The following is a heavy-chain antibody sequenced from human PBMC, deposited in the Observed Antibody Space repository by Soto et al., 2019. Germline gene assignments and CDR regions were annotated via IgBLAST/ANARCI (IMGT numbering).Heavy chain of an antibody. J-gene: IGHJ4*02. CDR1: GFSFSSYA. Sequence: GGSLRLSCAAYGFSFSSYAMRWVRQAPGKGLEWVSAISGSGGSTYYADSVKGRFTISRDNSKNTLYLQMNSLRAEDTAVYYCAKEDVLLWFGELLPDPYYFDYWGQGTLVTVSS. D-gene: IGHD3-10*01. CDR2: ISGSGGST. CDR3: AKEDVLLWFGELLPDPYYFDY. V-gene: IGHV3-23*01.